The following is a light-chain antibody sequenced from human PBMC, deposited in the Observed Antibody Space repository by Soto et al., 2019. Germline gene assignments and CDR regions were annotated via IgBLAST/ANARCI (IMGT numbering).Light chain of an antibody. Sequence: QSVLTQPASVSGSPGQSITISCTGTSSDVGAYDYVSWYQQHPGKAPKLMIYEVSNRPSGVSNRFSGSKSGNTASLTISGLQAEDEADYYCSSYTTSNTPVVIGGGTQLTVL. CDR2: EVS. V-gene: IGLV2-14*01. CDR1: SSDVGAYDY. CDR3: SSYTTSNTPVV. J-gene: IGLJ2*01.